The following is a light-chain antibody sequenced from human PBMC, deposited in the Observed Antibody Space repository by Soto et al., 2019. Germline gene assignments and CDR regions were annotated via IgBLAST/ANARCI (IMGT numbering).Light chain of an antibody. CDR2: ANT. CDR3: QSYDSSLSGSV. V-gene: IGLV1-40*01. CDR1: SSNIGAGYD. Sequence: QSVLTQTPSVSGAPGQRVTIPCTGSSSNIGAGYDVHWYQQLPGTTPKLLIYANTNRPSGVPDRFSGSKSGTSASLAITGLQAEDEADYYCQSYDSSLSGSVFGGGTKLTVL. J-gene: IGLJ3*02.